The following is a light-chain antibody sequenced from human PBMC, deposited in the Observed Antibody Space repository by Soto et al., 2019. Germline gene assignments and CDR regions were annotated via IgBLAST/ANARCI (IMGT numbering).Light chain of an antibody. J-gene: IGLJ1*01. Sequence: QSALTQPPSASGSPGQSVTISCTGTSSDVGGYNYVSWYQQHPGKAPKLMIYEVSKRPSGVPDRFSGSKSGNTASLTISGLHAEDEADYYCSSYTSSSTLDVFGTGTKVTV. CDR1: SSDVGGYNY. CDR2: EVS. V-gene: IGLV2-8*01. CDR3: SSYTSSSTLDV.